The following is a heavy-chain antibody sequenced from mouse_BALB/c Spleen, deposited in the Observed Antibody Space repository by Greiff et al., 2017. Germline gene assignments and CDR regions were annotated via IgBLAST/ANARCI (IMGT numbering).Heavy chain of an antibody. CDR2: ISYSGST. D-gene: IGHD1-1*01. V-gene: IGHV3-8*02. CDR3: ARGGNYYGSSYDWFAY. J-gene: IGHJ3*01. CDR1: GDSITSGY. Sequence: VQLQQSGPSLVKPSQTLSLTCSVTGDSITSGYWNWIRKFPGNKLEYMGYISYSGSTYYNPSLKSRISITRDTSKNQYYLQLNSVTTEDTATYYCARGGNYYGSSYDWFAYWGQGTLVTVSA.